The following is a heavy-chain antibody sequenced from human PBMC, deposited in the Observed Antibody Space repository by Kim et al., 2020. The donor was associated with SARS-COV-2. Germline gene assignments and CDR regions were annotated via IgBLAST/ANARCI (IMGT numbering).Heavy chain of an antibody. J-gene: IGHJ4*02. CDR3: AKDIPDWNVFDY. CDR1: GFTFSSYG. Sequence: GGSLRLSCAASGFTFSSYGMHWVRQAPGKGLEWVAVIWYDGSNKYYADSVKGRFTISRDNSKNTLYLQMNSLRAEDTAVYYCAKDIPDWNVFDYWGQGTLVTVSS. V-gene: IGHV3-33*06. CDR2: IWYDGSNK. D-gene: IGHD1-1*01.